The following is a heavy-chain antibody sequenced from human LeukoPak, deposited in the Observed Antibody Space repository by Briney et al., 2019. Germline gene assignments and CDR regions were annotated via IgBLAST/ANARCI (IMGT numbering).Heavy chain of an antibody. D-gene: IGHD6-6*01. Sequence: ASVKVSCKASGYTFTSYAMNWVRQAPGQGLEWVGWINTNPGNPTYAQGFTGRFVFSLDTSVSTAYLQISSLKAEDTAVYCCAREGGLYSSSSSWGLFDYWGQGTLVTVSS. CDR2: INTNPGNP. CDR3: AREGGLYSSSSSWGLFDY. CDR1: GYTFTSYA. V-gene: IGHV7-4-1*02. J-gene: IGHJ4*02.